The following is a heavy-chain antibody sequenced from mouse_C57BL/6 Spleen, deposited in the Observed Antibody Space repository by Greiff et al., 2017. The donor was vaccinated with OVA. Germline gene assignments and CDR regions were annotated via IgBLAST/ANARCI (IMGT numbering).Heavy chain of an antibody. D-gene: IGHD2-5*01. Sequence: VQLQQPGAELVKPGASVKVSCKASGYTFTSYWMHWVKQRPGQGLEWIGRIHPSDSDTNYNQKLKGKATLTVDKSSSTASMQLRSLTSEDTAVYYSAIDEPYSNNVYFDAWGQGTTLTDSS. V-gene: IGHV1-74*01. CDR1: GYTFTSYW. CDR2: IHPSDSDT. J-gene: IGHJ2*01. CDR3: AIDEPYSNNVYFDA.